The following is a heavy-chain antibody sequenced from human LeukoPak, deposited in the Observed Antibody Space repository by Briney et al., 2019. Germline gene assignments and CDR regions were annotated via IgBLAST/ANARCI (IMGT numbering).Heavy chain of an antibody. CDR2: NNPSGGST. D-gene: IGHD3-22*01. V-gene: IGHV1-46*01. J-gene: IGHJ4*02. CDR1: GYTFTSYY. Sequence: ASVKVSCKASGYTFTSYYMHWVRQAPGQGLEWMGINNPSGGSTSYAQKFQGRVTMTRDTSTSTVYMELSSLRSEDTAVYYCAKGKVLPYYYDSSGYLDYWGQGTLVTVSS. CDR3: AKGKVLPYYYDSSGYLDY.